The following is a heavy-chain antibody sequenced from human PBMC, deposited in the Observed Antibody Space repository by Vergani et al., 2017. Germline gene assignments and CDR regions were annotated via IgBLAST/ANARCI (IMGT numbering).Heavy chain of an antibody. CDR1: GGPISSYY. CDR3: ARVGFGEYFFDY. CDR2: IYYSGST. Sequence: VQLQESGPGLVTPSETLSLTCTVPGGPISSYYWSWIRQPPGKGLEWIGDIYYSGSTNYNPSLKSRVTISVDTSKNQFSLKLSSVTAADTAVYYCARVGFGEYFFDYWGQGTLVTVSS. V-gene: IGHV4-59*01. D-gene: IGHD3-10*01. J-gene: IGHJ4*02.